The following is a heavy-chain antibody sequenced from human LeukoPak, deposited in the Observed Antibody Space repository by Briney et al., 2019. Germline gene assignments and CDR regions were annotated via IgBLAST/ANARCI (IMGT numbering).Heavy chain of an antibody. CDR2: INHSGST. V-gene: IGHV4-34*01. D-gene: IGHD2-2*01. J-gene: IGHJ4*02. Sequence: PSETLSLTCAVYGGSFSGYYWSWVRQPPGKGLEWIGEINHSGSTNYNPSLKSRVTISVDTSKNQFSLKLSSVTAADTAVYYCARSHAMALDYWGQGTLVTVSS. CDR3: ARSHAMALDY. CDR1: GGSFSGYY.